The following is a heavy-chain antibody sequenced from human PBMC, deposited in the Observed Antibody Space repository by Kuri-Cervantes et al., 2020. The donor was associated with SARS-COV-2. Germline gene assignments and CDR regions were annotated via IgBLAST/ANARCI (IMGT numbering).Heavy chain of an antibody. CDR2: IYKSGSK. CDR3: AGDLGSSWHKGYYYGMDV. Sequence: CPVSSGSSSSGGFFWGWVRQHPGKGLEWIGFIYKSGSKYYNPSLKSRVTISIDTSKNQFSLRLTYVTAADTAVYYCAGDLGSSWHKGYYYGMDVWGQGTTVTVSS. CDR1: SGSSSSGGFF. V-gene: IGHV4-31*03. D-gene: IGHD6-13*01. J-gene: IGHJ6*02.